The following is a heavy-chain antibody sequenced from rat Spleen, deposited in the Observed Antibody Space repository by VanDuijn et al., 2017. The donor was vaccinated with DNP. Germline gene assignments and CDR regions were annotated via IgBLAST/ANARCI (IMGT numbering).Heavy chain of an antibody. CDR2: ISYDGFRT. CDR3: VTRGTGSDNWFAY. D-gene: IGHD5-1*01. J-gene: IGHJ3*01. V-gene: IGHV5-20*01. Sequence: EVQLVESGGGLVQPGRSLKLSCAVSGLTLNDYYMAWVRQAPTKGLEWVATISYDGFRTYHRDSVKGRFTISRDNAQNSLYLQMSRLGSEDTAIYYCVTRGTGSDNWFAYWGQGTLVTVSS. CDR1: GLTLNDYY.